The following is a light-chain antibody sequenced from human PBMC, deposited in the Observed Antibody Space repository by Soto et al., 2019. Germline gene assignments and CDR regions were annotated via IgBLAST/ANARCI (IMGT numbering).Light chain of an antibody. CDR3: CSYAGSYTYV. Sequence: QSVLTQPRSASGSPGQSVTISCTGTSSVVGGYNYVSWYQQHPGKAPKLMIYDVSKRPSGVPDRFSGSKSGNTASLTISGLQAEDEADYYCCSYAGSYTYVFGTGTKVTVL. V-gene: IGLV2-11*01. J-gene: IGLJ1*01. CDR2: DVS. CDR1: SSVVGGYNY.